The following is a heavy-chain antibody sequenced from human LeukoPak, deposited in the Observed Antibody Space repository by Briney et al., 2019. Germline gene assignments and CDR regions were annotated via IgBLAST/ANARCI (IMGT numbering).Heavy chain of an antibody. D-gene: IGHD2-2*01. Sequence: PGGSLRLSCAASGFTFRDYTMNWVRPAPGKGLEWVSAISKSSTYIKYADSVKGRFTVSRDNAKNSLFLQMNSLRVEDTAVYYCAREVVIVVEPAANTIDYWGQGTRVTVSS. V-gene: IGHV3-21*01. CDR1: GFTFRDYT. CDR2: ISKSSTYI. J-gene: IGHJ4*02. CDR3: AREVVIVVEPAANTIDY.